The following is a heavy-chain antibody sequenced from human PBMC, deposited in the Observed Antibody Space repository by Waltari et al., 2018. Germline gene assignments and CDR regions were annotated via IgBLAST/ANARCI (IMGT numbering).Heavy chain of an antibody. CDR2: VSSDERNK. D-gene: IGHD3-22*01. CDR1: GFTFSSSA. J-gene: IGHJ4*02. Sequence: QVQLVESGGGVVQPGTSLRLSCAASGFTFSSSAMHWVRQAPGKGLEWVGVVSSDERNKFYTDAVRGRFTISGNNARNTLYLRMDSLRPEDTALYYCARAGYDGNGYLDYWGQGIRVTVSS. CDR3: ARAGYDGNGYLDY. V-gene: IGHV3-30*10.